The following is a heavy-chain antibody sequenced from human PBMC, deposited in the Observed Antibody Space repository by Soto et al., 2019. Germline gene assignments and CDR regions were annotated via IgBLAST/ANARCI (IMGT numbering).Heavy chain of an antibody. Sequence: QVQLVQSGAEVKRPGASVKVSCKASGYSFTHYDINWVRQAPGQGLEWMGWMSPRNGNTDYAQTFQGRVTMTRDASISTAYMELSRLTSADTAVYYCAKGGLTGAADQWGQGTLVTVTS. CDR3: AKGGLTGAADQ. CDR2: MSPRNGNT. J-gene: IGHJ4*02. V-gene: IGHV1-8*01. D-gene: IGHD1-20*01. CDR1: GYSFTHYD.